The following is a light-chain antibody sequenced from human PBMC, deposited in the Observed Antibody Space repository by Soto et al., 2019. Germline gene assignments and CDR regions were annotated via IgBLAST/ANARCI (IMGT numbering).Light chain of an antibody. Sequence: QSVLTQPASVSGSPGQSITISCTGTSSDVGNYNYVSWYQQYPGRVPKLLIYMVSNRASGVSNRFSGSKSGNTASLTISGLQAEDGADYFCTSPTPGSLYVFGTGTKVTV. CDR2: MVS. CDR1: SSDVGNYNY. J-gene: IGLJ1*01. V-gene: IGLV2-14*01. CDR3: TSPTPGSLYV.